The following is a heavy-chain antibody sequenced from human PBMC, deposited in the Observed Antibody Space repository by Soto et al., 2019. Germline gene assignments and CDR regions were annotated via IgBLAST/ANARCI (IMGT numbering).Heavy chain of an antibody. J-gene: IGHJ4*02. CDR1: GFTFDDYA. CDR2: ISWNSGSI. Sequence: GGSLRLSCAASGFTFDDYAMHWVRQAPGKGLEWVSGISWNSGSIGYADSVKGRFTISRDNAKNSLYLQMNSLRAEDTALYYCAKDFQEGQFDYWGQGTLVTVSS. V-gene: IGHV3-9*01. CDR3: AKDFQEGQFDY.